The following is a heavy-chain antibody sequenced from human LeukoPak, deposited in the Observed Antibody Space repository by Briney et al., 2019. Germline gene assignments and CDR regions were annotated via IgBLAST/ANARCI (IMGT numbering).Heavy chain of an antibody. CDR3: AKGKARYCSGGSCHLFDY. CDR2: ISWNSGSI. CDR1: GFTFDDYA. Sequence: GGSLRLSCAASGFTFDDYAMHWVRQAPGKGLEWVSGISWNSGSIGYADSVKGRFTISRDNAKNSLYLQMNSLRAEDTALYYCAKGKARYCSGGSCHLFDYWGQGTLVTVSS. D-gene: IGHD2-15*01. V-gene: IGHV3-9*01. J-gene: IGHJ4*02.